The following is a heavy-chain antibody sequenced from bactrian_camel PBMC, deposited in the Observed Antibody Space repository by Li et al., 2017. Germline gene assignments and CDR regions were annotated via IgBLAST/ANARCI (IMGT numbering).Heavy chain of an antibody. CDR3: ARRPDACYYLRLPSEYND. V-gene: IGHV3S53*01. D-gene: IGHD2*01. CDR1: SATAEVGC. Sequence: HVQLVESGGGTAEVGSSLRLSCKASSATAEVGCMAWYRQALGKERELVSLIAPDGTTKDSTKESVKGRFTISQDNAKNTVYLQMNSLKPEDAGMYYCARRPDACYYLRLPSEYNDWGQGTQVTVS. J-gene: IGHJ4*01. CDR2: IAPDGTT.